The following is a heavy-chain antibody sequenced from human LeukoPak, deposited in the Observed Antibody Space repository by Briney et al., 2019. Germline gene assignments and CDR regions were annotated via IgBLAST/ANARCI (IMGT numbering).Heavy chain of an antibody. D-gene: IGHD3-3*02. Sequence: SETLSLTCTVSGGSISSYYWSWIRQSPGKGLEWIGYIYYTGTSYNPSLKSRVTISADTSKNQFSLKLISVTAADTAVYYCARHFWSGENWFDPWGQGTLVTVSS. J-gene: IGHJ5*02. CDR1: GGSISSYY. V-gene: IGHV4-59*01. CDR2: IYYTGT. CDR3: ARHFWSGENWFDP.